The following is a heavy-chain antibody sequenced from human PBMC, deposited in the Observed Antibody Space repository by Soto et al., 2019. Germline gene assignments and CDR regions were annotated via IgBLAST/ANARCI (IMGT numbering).Heavy chain of an antibody. Sequence: PSETLSLTCTVSGGSISSGGYYWSWIRQHPGKGLEWIGYIYYSGSTYYNPSLKSRVTISVDTSKNQFSLKLSSVTAADTAVYYCARGGYFDWLYPLDYWGQGTLVTVSS. CDR2: IYYSGST. CDR3: ARGGYFDWLYPLDY. J-gene: IGHJ4*02. D-gene: IGHD3-9*01. CDR1: GGSISSGGYY. V-gene: IGHV4-31*03.